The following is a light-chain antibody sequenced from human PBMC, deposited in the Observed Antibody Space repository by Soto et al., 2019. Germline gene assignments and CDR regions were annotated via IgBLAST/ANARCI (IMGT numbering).Light chain of an antibody. J-gene: IGLJ1*01. CDR2: EVN. CDR1: SSDIGLYNY. CDR3: SSLSTTSTPIV. V-gene: IGLV2-14*01. Sequence: QSALSQPASMSGSPGQSITIPCTGASSDIGLYNYVSWYQHHPGKAPKLLISEVNVRPSGLSDRFSASKAGNTASLTISGLQPDDEAYYYCSSLSTTSTPIVFGSGTKVTVL.